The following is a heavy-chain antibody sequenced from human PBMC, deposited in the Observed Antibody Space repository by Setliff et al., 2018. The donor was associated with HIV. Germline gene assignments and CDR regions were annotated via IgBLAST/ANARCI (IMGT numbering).Heavy chain of an antibody. CDR3: ARVGTSGFRSDFHFDY. D-gene: IGHD2-8*01. V-gene: IGHV1-69*13. J-gene: IGHJ4*02. Sequence: SVKVSCKASGGTFSSYAFTWVRQAPGQGLEWMGGITPIFGTATYAQKFQGRVTITADEATSTVYMELSSLRSEDTAVYYCARVGTSGFRSDFHFDYWGQGTLVTVSS. CDR2: ITPIFGTA. CDR1: GGTFSSYA.